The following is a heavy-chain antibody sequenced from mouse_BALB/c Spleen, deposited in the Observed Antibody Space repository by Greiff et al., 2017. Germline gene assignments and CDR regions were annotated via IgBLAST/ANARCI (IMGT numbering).Heavy chain of an antibody. CDR3: ARGGMITTGLDWYFDV. V-gene: IGHV5-6-5*01. CDR2: ISSGGST. Sequence: DVKLVESGGGLVKPGGSLKLSCAASGFTFSSYAMSWVRQTPEKRLEWVASISSGGSTYYPDSVKGRFTISRDNARNILYLQMSSLRSEDTAMYYCARGGMITTGLDWYFDVWGAGTTVTVSS. J-gene: IGHJ1*01. CDR1: GFTFSSYA. D-gene: IGHD2-4*01.